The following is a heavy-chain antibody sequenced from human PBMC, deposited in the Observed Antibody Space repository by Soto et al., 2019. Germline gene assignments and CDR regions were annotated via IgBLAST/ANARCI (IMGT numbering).Heavy chain of an antibody. CDR1: GGSISSYY. CDR3: AGEGTWSGYYYYGMDV. J-gene: IGHJ6*02. CDR2: IYYSGST. Sequence: SETLSLTCTVSGGSISSYYWSWIRQPPGKGLEWIGYIYYSGSTNYNPSLKSRVTISVDTSKNQFSLKLSSVTAADTAVYYCAGEGTWSGYYYYGMDVWGQGTTVTVS. D-gene: IGHD1-1*01. V-gene: IGHV4-59*08.